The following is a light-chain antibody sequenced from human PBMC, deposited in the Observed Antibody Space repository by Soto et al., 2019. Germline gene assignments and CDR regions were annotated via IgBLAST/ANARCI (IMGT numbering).Light chain of an antibody. V-gene: IGKV1-39*01. J-gene: IGKJ5*01. CDR2: AAS. CDR1: QSISSY. Sequence: DIQMTQSPSSLSASVGDRVTITCRASQSISSYLNWYQQKPGKAPNLLIYAASSLQSGVPSRFSGSGSGTDFTLTINSLHPEDFATYYCQQSYSTPITFGQGTRLEIK. CDR3: QQSYSTPIT.